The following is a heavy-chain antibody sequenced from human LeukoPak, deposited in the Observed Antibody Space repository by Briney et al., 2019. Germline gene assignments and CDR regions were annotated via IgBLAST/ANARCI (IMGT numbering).Heavy chain of an antibody. D-gene: IGHD1-26*01. CDR2: ITTSGDGT. CDR1: GFTFSAYP. V-gene: IGHV3-64*01. CDR3: ARGGGSYDF. J-gene: IGHJ4*02. Sequence: PGGSLTLSCAASGFTFSAYPMHWVRQAPGEGLEYVSAITTSGDGTYYANSVKGRFTISRDNSKSTLYLQMGSLRTDDMGVYYCARGGGSYDFWGQGTLVTVSS.